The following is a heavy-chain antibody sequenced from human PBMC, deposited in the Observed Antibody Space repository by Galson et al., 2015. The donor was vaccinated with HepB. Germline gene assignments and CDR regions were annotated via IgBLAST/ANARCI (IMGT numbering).Heavy chain of an antibody. CDR2: IYWDDDK. J-gene: IGHJ4*02. D-gene: IGHD6-25*01. V-gene: IGHV2-5*02. Sequence: PALVKPTQTLTLTCTFSGFSLSTSGVGVGWISQPPGKALEWLALIYWDDDKRYSPSLKSRLTITKDTSKNQVVLTMTNMDPVDTATYYCAHRLEQRTFDYCGQGTLVTVSS. CDR3: AHRLEQRTFDY. CDR1: GFSLSTSGVG.